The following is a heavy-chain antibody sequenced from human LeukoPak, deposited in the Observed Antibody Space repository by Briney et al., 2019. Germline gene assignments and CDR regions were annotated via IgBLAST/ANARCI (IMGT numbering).Heavy chain of an antibody. CDR3: ANGVDEGGGNNYYYRDI. CDR2: MNHNNGNR. J-gene: IGHJ6*03. D-gene: IGHD4-23*01. Sequence: ASVKVSCKASGYSFGNYDFNWVRQATGQGLEWMGWMNHNNGNRGFPQNFQGRVAFIRNPSINTALIELSSLSSDATDVYLSANGVDEGGGNNYYYRDIWGKGNTFIVSS. CDR1: GYSFGNYD. V-gene: IGHV1-8*03.